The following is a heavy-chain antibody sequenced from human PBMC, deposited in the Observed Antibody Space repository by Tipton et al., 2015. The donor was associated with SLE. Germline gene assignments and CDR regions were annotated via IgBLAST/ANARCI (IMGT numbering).Heavy chain of an antibody. CDR1: GGSISSGYW. CDR3: GRNGDYGLGH. J-gene: IGHJ4*02. V-gene: IGHV4-4*02. CDR2: IERTGRT. D-gene: IGHD4-17*01. Sequence: TLSLTCAVSGGSISSGYWWSWVRQPPGKGLEWIGEIERTGRTNYNPSLKSRVTMSVDTSKNQFSLSLNSVTAADTAVYYCGRNGDYGLGHWGQGTLVTISS.